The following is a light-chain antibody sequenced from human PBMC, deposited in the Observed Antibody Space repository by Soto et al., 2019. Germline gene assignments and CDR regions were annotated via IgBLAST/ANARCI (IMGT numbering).Light chain of an antibody. CDR1: NIGSKS. Sequence: SYELTQPPSVSVAPGKTARITCGGTNIGSKSVHWYQQKPGQAPVLVIYYDSDRPSGIPERFSGSNSGNTATLTISRVVAGDEADYYCQVWDSSSDHLYVFGTGTKVTVL. V-gene: IGLV3-21*04. CDR3: QVWDSSSDHLYV. CDR2: YDS. J-gene: IGLJ1*01.